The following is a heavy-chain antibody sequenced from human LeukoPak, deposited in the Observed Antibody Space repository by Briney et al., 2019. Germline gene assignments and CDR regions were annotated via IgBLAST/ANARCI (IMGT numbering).Heavy chain of an antibody. J-gene: IGHJ4*02. D-gene: IGHD3-10*01. CDR3: ARGLVLLWFGEPSYYFDY. Sequence: SETLSLTCAVYGGSFSGYYWSWIRQPPGKGLEWIGEINHSGSTNYNPSLKSRVTISVDTSKNQFSLKLSSVTAADTAVYYCARGLVLLWFGEPSYYFDYWGQGTLVTVSS. CDR1: GGSFSGYY. V-gene: IGHV4-34*01. CDR2: INHSGST.